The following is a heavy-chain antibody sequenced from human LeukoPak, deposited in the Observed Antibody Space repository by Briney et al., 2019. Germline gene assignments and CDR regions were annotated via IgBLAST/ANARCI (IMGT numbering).Heavy chain of an antibody. Sequence: GGSLRLSCAASGFTFSSYEMNWVRQTPGKGLEWVSFISSGGSTIYYADSVKGRFTISRDNAKNSLYLQMNSLRAEDTAVYYCARDPYIQLVSFDFWGQGTLVTVSS. CDR1: GFTFSSYE. D-gene: IGHD5-18*01. V-gene: IGHV3-48*03. J-gene: IGHJ4*02. CDR3: ARDPYIQLVSFDF. CDR2: ISSGGSTI.